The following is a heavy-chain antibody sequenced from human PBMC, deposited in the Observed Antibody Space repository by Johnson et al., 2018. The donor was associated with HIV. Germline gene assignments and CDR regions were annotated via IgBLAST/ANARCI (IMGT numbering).Heavy chain of an antibody. Sequence: VQLVESGGGVVQPGKSLRLSCAASGFTFSSYAIHWVRQAPGKGLEWVGRIKSKTDGGTTDYAAPVQGRFTISRDDSKNTLYLQMNSLRVEDTAMYYCAQEKSSGWSFHAFDIWGQGTVVTVSS. D-gene: IGHD6-19*01. CDR1: GFTFSSYA. V-gene: IGHV3-15*01. CDR2: IKSKTDGGTT. CDR3: AQEKSSGWSFHAFDI. J-gene: IGHJ3*02.